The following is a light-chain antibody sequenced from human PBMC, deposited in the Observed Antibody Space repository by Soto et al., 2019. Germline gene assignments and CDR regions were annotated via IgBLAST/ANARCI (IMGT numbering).Light chain of an antibody. Sequence: DIQMTQSPSSLSASIGDRVTITYQASQDITNFLNWYQQTPGKAPKLLIYAASNLETGVPSRFSGSGSGTDFTFTISSLQPEDIATYYCQQYDILTTFGQGTRLEIK. J-gene: IGKJ5*01. CDR3: QQYDILTT. CDR2: AAS. V-gene: IGKV1-33*01. CDR1: QDITNF.